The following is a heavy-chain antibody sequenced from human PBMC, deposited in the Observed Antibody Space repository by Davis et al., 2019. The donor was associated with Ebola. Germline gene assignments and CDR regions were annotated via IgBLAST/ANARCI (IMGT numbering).Heavy chain of an antibody. CDR2: IYPGDSDT. J-gene: IGHJ2*01. Sequence: GESLKISCHGSGYNFNNYWIGWVRQMPGKGLEWMGIIYPGDSDTRYCPSFQGQVTISADKSISTAYLQWSSLKASDTAMYYCARQEGKGFDLWGRGTLVTVSS. V-gene: IGHV5-51*01. CDR3: ARQEGKGFDL. CDR1: GYNFNNYW.